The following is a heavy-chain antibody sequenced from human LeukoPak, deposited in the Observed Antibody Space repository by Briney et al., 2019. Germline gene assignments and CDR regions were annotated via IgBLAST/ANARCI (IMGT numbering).Heavy chain of an antibody. CDR1: GGSISSYY. V-gene: IGHV4-59*01. CDR2: IYYSGST. D-gene: IGHD3-22*01. Sequence: SETLSLTCTVSGGSISSYYWSWIRQPPGKGLEWIGYIYYSGSTNYNPSLKSRVTISVDTSKNQFSLKLSSVTAADTAVYYCARGKRGYYDSSGYVFDYWGQGTLVTVSS. J-gene: IGHJ4*02. CDR3: ARGKRGYYDSSGYVFDY.